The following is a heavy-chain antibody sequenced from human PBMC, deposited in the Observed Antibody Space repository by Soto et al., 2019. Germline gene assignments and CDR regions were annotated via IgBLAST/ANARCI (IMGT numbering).Heavy chain of an antibody. Sequence: GGSLRLSCAASGFTFSSYSMNWVRQAPGKGLEWVSYISSSSSTIYYADSVKGRFTISRDNAKNSLYLQMNSLRAEDTAVYYCARGLKQWLVHLLGYWGQGTLVTVSS. D-gene: IGHD6-19*01. CDR3: ARGLKQWLVHLLGY. V-gene: IGHV3-48*01. CDR1: GFTFSSYS. CDR2: ISSSSSTI. J-gene: IGHJ4*02.